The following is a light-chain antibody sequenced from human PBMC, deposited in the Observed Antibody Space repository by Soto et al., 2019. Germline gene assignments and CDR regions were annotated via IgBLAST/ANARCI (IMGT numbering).Light chain of an antibody. V-gene: IGKV1-5*03. Sequence: DIQMTQSPSTLSASVGDRVTITCRASQSISSWLAWYQQKPGKATKLLIYKASSLESGVPSRFSGSGSGTEFTLTISRLQPDDFATYYCQQYNDYSRTFGQGTKVEIK. CDR2: KAS. CDR3: QQYNDYSRT. CDR1: QSISSW. J-gene: IGKJ1*01.